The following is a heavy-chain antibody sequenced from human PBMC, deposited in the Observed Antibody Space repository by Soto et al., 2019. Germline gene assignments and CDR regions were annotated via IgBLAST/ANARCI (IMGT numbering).Heavy chain of an antibody. J-gene: IGHJ4*02. CDR1: GGSISSYY. Sequence: SETLSLTCTVSGGSISSYYWSWIRQPPGKGLEWIGYIYYSGSTNYNPSLKSRVTISVDTSKNQFSLKLSSVTAEDTAVYYCAKDNSGPFDYWGQGTLVTVSS. CDR3: AKDNSGPFDY. V-gene: IGHV4-59*12. CDR2: IYYSGST.